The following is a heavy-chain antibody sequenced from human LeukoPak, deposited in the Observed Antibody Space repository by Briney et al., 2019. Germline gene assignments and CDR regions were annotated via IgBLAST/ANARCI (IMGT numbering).Heavy chain of an antibody. CDR2: ISSSGDSI. V-gene: IGHV3-48*04. Sequence: GGSLRLSCAASGFTFSSYSMNWVRQAPGKGLEWVSYISSSGDSIYYADSVKGRFTISRDNAKNSLYLQMNSLRAEDTAVYYCASAPLHSSGYYPDYWGQGTLVTVSS. CDR1: GFTFSSYS. CDR3: ASAPLHSSGYYPDY. D-gene: IGHD3-22*01. J-gene: IGHJ4*02.